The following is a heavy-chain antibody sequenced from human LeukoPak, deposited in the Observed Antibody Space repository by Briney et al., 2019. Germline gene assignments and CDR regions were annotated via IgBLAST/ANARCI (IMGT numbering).Heavy chain of an antibody. CDR1: GYTFIDYY. CDR3: VKSQGSPARARPFDY. V-gene: IGHV1-2*02. CDR2: INPNTGGT. Sequence: ASVKVSCTASGYTFIDYYIHWVRQAPGQGLEWMGWINPNTGGTNYAQKFQGRVTVTRDTSITTAYMELSSLRSDDTAVYYCVKSQGSPARARPFDYWGQGTLVTVS. J-gene: IGHJ4*02.